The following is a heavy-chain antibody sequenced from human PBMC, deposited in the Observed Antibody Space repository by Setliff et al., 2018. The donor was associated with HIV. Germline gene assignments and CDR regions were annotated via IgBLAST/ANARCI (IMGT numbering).Heavy chain of an antibody. CDR3: ATKVYCTNGVCLDAFDI. J-gene: IGHJ3*02. Sequence: ASVKVSCKASGYTLTGYFIHWVRQAPGQGLEWMGRIIPNSAGTNYAQKFQGRVTMTRDTPISTAYMELSRLRSDDTAVYYCATKVYCTNGVCLDAFDIWGQGTMVT. V-gene: IGHV1-2*06. CDR2: IIPNSAGT. CDR1: GYTLTGYF. D-gene: IGHD2-8*01.